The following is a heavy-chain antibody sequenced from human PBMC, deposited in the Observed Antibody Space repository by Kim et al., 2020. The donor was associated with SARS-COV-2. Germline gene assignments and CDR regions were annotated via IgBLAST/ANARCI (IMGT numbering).Heavy chain of an antibody. Sequence: GGSLRLSCAASGFTFSSYWMSWVRQAPGKGLEWVANIKQDGSEKYYVDSVKGRFTISRDNAKDSLYLQMNSLRAEDTAVYYCARVRIYYGSGSDYPILLKYYFDYWGQGTLVTVSS. V-gene: IGHV3-7*01. D-gene: IGHD3-10*01. CDR3: ARVRIYYGSGSDYPILLKYYFDY. J-gene: IGHJ4*02. CDR2: IKQDGSEK. CDR1: GFTFSSYW.